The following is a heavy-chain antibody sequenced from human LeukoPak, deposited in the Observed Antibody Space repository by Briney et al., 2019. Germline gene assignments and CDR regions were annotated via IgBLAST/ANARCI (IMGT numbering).Heavy chain of an antibody. D-gene: IGHD2-2*01. Sequence: SETLSVTCTDSGGSISRYYWSWIRQPPGKGLEWIGYISYSGSIDYNPSLKSRVNISVDTSKNQFSLKLTSVTAADTAVYYCARVGDVVVPAPMADTYYSYGMDVWGQGTTVTVPS. CDR1: GGSISRYY. CDR2: ISYSGSI. J-gene: IGHJ6*02. V-gene: IGHV4-59*01. CDR3: ARVGDVVVPAPMADTYYSYGMDV.